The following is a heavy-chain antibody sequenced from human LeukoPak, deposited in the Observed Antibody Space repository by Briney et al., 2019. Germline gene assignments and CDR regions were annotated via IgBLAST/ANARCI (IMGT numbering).Heavy chain of an antibody. J-gene: IGHJ5*02. D-gene: IGHD1-14*01. V-gene: IGHV3-53*01. CDR1: GFTISSNY. CDR2: IYAGGNT. CDR3: ARGFNRGFDP. Sequence: GGSLRLYCAASGFTISSNYMNWVRQAPGKGLEWVSVIYAGGNTYYADSVKGRFTFSRDNSKNTLYLQMSSLRAEDTAIYYCARGFNRGFDPWGQGTLVTVSS.